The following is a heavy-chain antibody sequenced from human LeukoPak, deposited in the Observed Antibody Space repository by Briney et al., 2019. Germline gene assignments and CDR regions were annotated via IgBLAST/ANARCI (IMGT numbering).Heavy chain of an antibody. CDR2: ISYDGSNR. D-gene: IGHD3-10*01. CDR1: GFTFSSYG. CDR3: AKDKYYYGSGSDY. V-gene: IGHV3-30*18. J-gene: IGHJ4*02. Sequence: GVSLRLSCAASGFTFSSYGMHWVRQGPGKGLEWVAVISYDGSNRYYADSVKGRFTISRDSSKNTLYLQMNSLRTEDTAVYYCAKDKYYYGSGSDYWGQGTLVTVSS.